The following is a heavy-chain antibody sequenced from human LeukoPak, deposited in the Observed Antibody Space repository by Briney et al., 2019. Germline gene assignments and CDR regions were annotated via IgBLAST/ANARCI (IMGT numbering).Heavy chain of an antibody. J-gene: IGHJ4*02. CDR1: GLKFDDYA. V-gene: IGHV3-9*03. Sequence: PGRSLRLSCAASGLKFDDYAMHWVRQAPGKGLEWVSGISWKSGSIGYADSVKGRFTISRDNAKNSLYLQMNSLRDEDMALYYCAKGARVVVAAAFDYWGQGTLVTVSS. D-gene: IGHD2-2*01. CDR3: AKGARVVVAAAFDY. CDR2: ISWKSGSI.